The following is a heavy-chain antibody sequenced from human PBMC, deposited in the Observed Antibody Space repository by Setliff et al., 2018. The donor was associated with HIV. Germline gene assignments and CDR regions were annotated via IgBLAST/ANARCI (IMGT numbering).Heavy chain of an antibody. V-gene: IGHV4-61*02. J-gene: IGHJ4*02. D-gene: IGHD6-6*01. CDR1: GGSINSGSYF. CDR3: ARLSSYRSSSYYFDY. CDR2: IYTSGST. Sequence: KTSETLSLTCTASGGSINSGSYFWSWIRQPAGKGLEWIGRIYTSGSTNYNPSLKSRVTMSVDTSKNQFSLKLNSVTAADTAVYHCARLSSYRSSSYYFDYWGQGALVTVSS.